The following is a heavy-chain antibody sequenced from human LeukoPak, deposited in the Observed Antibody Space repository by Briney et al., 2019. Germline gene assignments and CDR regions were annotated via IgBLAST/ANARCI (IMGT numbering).Heavy chain of an antibody. CDR3: AKVAYYGSGSYDMDV. Sequence: GASLRLSCAASGFTFSSYAMSWVRQAPGKGLGWVSAISGSGGSTYYADSVKGRFTISRDNSKNTLYLQMNSLRAEDTAVCYCAKVAYYGSGSYDMDVWGQGTTVTVSS. CDR2: ISGSGGST. CDR1: GFTFSSYA. D-gene: IGHD3-10*01. J-gene: IGHJ6*02. V-gene: IGHV3-23*01.